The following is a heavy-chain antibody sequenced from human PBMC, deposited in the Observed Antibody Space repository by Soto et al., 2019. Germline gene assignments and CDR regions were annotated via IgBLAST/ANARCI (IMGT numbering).Heavy chain of an antibody. J-gene: IGHJ4*02. D-gene: IGHD2-2*01. CDR3: ARRYCSRADCYSDS. Sequence: PGESLKISCHGSGYTFFSFWIVWVRQVPGKGLEWVGRIDPGDSSATYSPTFQGHVTISADRSTSSAYLQWRSLRASDTAIYFCARRYCSRADCYSDSWGQGSLVTVSS. CDR1: GYTFFSFW. V-gene: IGHV5-10-1*01. CDR2: IDPGDSSA.